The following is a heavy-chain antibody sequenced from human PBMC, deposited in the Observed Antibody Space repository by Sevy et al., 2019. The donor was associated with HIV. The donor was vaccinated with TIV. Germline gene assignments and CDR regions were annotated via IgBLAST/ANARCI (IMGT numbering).Heavy chain of an antibody. CDR2: MNPNSGNT. D-gene: IGHD2-2*02. V-gene: IGHV1-8*01. J-gene: IGHJ6*02. Sequence: ASVKVSCKASGYTFTSYDINWVRQATGQGLEWMGWMNPNSGNTGYAQKFQGRVTMTRNTSISTAYMELSSLRSEDTAVYYCARGRDSPIWGYYYGMDVWGHGTTVTVSS. CDR1: GYTFTSYD. CDR3: ARGRDSPIWGYYYGMDV.